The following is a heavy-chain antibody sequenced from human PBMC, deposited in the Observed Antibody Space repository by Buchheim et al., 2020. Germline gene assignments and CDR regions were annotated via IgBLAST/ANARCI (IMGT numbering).Heavy chain of an antibody. Sequence: QLQLQESGPGLVKPSETLSLTCTVSGGSISSSSYYWGWIRQPPGKGLEWIGSIYYSGSTYYNPSPKSRVTISVDTSKNQFSLKLSSVTAADTAVYYCARDPGMGSSGWYGDYYFDYWGQGTL. CDR3: ARDPGMGSSGWYGDYYFDY. D-gene: IGHD6-19*01. V-gene: IGHV4-39*07. CDR1: GGSISSSSYY. CDR2: IYYSGST. J-gene: IGHJ4*02.